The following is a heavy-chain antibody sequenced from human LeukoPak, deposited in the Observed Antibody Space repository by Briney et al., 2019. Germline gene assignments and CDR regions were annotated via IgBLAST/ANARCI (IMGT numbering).Heavy chain of an antibody. Sequence: PGGSLRLSCAASGFTFRSYAMSWVRQAPGRGLEWVSAIIGSGISTYYADSVRGRFTISRDNSRNTLSLQVNSLRPEDTAVYYCAKDGPAADWGQGTLVTVSS. CDR1: GFTFRSYA. J-gene: IGHJ4*02. CDR3: AKDGPAAD. CDR2: IIGSGIST. V-gene: IGHV3-23*01. D-gene: IGHD6-13*01.